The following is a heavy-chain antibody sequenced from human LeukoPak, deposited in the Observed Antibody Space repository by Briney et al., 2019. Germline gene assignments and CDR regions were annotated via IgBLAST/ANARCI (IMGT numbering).Heavy chain of an antibody. CDR1: GGTFSSYA. V-gene: IGHV1-69*05. CDR2: IIPIFGTA. CDR3: ASVVGATGADY. Sequence: ASVKVSCKASGGTFSSYAISWVRQAPGQGLEWMGGIIPIFGTANYAQKFQGRVTITTDESTSTAYMELSSLRSEDTAVYYCASVVGATGADYWGQGTLVTVSS. J-gene: IGHJ4*02. D-gene: IGHD1-26*01.